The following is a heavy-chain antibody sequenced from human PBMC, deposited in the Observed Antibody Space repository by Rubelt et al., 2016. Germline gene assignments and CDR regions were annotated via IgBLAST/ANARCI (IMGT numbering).Heavy chain of an antibody. D-gene: IGHD2-2*02. V-gene: IGHV4-38-2*01. CDR1: GYSISSGYY. J-gene: IGHJ4*02. Sequence: QVQLQESGPGLVKPSETLSLTCVVSGYSISSGYYWGWIRQPPGKGLEWIGSIYHSGSTYYNPSLKGRVTISVDTSKNQFSLKLSSVTAADTAVYYCATPGLYCSSTSCYIRYWGQGTLVTVSS. CDR3: ATPGLYCSSTSCYIRY. CDR2: IYHSGST.